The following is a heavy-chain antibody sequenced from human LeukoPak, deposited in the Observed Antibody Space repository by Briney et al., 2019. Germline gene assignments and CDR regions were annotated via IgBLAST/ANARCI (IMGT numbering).Heavy chain of an antibody. CDR2: ITGNGSSI. Sequence: GGSLRLSCVGSGFTFTTYTMHWVRQAPGKALEWVSAITGNGSSIYCSGPLKGRFTISRDNAKNSVYLHMTGLSAADTAVYYCATWDDLPLDHWGQGTLVTVSS. CDR1: GFTFTTYT. D-gene: IGHD1-1*01. V-gene: IGHV3-21*01. CDR3: ATWDDLPLDH. J-gene: IGHJ4*02.